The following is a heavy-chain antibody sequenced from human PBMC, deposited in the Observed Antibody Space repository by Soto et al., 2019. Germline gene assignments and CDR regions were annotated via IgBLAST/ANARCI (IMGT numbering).Heavy chain of an antibody. CDR2: IWYDGSNK. J-gene: IGHJ4*02. V-gene: IGHV3-33*01. Sequence: SLRLSCAASGFTFSRYGMHWVRQAPGKGLEWVAAIWYDGSNKYYADYVKGRFTISRDNSKDTLYLQMNSLRAEDTAVYYCAREAVDYYFDYWGQGTLVTVSS. CDR3: AREAVDYYFDY. CDR1: GFTFSRYG.